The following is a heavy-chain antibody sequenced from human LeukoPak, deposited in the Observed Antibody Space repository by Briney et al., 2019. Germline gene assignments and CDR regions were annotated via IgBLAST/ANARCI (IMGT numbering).Heavy chain of an antibody. D-gene: IGHD6-13*01. CDR1: GFTFSSFS. J-gene: IGHJ4*02. Sequence: GGSLRLSCAASGFTFSSFSLNWVRQVPGKGLEWVSSITTDSYTFYADSVKGRFTISRDNAKNSLYPQMSGLRAEDTAVYYCARVRSNWYEDYWGRGTLVTVSS. V-gene: IGHV3-21*01. CDR2: ITTDSYT. CDR3: ARVRSNWYEDY.